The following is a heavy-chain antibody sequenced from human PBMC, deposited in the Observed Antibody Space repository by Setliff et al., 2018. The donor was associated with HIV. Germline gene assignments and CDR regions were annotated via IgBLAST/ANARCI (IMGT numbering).Heavy chain of an antibody. V-gene: IGHV4-61*09. CDR2: IYHVGTT. CDR1: GDSIGRGNYY. D-gene: IGHD1-26*01. Sequence: TLSLTCTVSGDSIGRGNYYWTWIRQPAGKALEWIGNIYHVGTTYYNPSLKSRVTLSIDMSKNQFYLKLNSVTAADTAVYYCARDEGAGPVDSWGRGTLVTVSS. J-gene: IGHJ4*02. CDR3: ARDEGAGPVDS.